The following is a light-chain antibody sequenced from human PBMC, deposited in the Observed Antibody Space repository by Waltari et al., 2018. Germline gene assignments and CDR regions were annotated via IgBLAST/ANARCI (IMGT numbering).Light chain of an antibody. V-gene: IGLV2-8*01. Sequence: QSALTQPPSASGSPGQSVTISCTGTSSDVGGYNYVSWFQQRPGKAPKAMIYEVSKRPSGVPDRFSGSKSGNTASLIVSGLQAEDEADYYCSSYAGSKFWVFGGGTKLTVL. CDR3: SSYAGSKFWV. J-gene: IGLJ3*02. CDR1: SSDVGGYNY. CDR2: EVS.